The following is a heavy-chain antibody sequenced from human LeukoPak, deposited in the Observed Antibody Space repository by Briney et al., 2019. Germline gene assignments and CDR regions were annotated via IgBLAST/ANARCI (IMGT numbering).Heavy chain of an antibody. Sequence: GGSLRLSCAASGFTFSSYAMHWVRQAPGKGLEWVAVILYDGSNKYYADSVKGRFTISRDNSKNTLYLQMNSLRAEDTAVYYCARDQSEQQLVPDYWGQGTLVTVSS. CDR1: GFTFSSYA. D-gene: IGHD6-13*01. J-gene: IGHJ4*02. CDR3: ARDQSEQQLVPDY. CDR2: ILYDGSNK. V-gene: IGHV3-30-3*01.